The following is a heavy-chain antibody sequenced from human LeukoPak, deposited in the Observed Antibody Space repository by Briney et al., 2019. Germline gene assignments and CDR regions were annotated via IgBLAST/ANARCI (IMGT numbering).Heavy chain of an antibody. Sequence: SETLSLTCAVYGGSFSGYYWSWIRQPPGKGLEYIGEINHGGSTKYNPSLKSRVTISVDTPKSQFSLKLSSVTAADTAVYYCARGRAEYSSGWFFDYWGPGTLVTVSS. D-gene: IGHD6-19*01. CDR2: INHGGST. J-gene: IGHJ4*02. CDR3: ARGRAEYSSGWFFDY. CDR1: GGSFSGYY. V-gene: IGHV4-34*01.